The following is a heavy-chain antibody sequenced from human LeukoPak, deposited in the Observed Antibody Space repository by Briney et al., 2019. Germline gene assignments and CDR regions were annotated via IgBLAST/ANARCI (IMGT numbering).Heavy chain of an antibody. J-gene: IGHJ4*02. CDR2: ISSSSSSTI. CDR3: ARDLPTYYYDSSGYIDY. D-gene: IGHD3-22*01. V-gene: IGHV3-48*04. CDR1: GFTFSSYS. Sequence: GGSLRLSCEASGFTFSSYSMNWVRQAPGKGLEWVSYISSSSSSTIYYADSVKGRFTISRDNAKNSLYLQMNSLRAEDTAVYYCARDLPTYYYDSSGYIDYWGQGTLVTVSS.